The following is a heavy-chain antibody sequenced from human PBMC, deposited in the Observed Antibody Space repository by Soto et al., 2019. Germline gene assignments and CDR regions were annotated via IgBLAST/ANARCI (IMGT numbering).Heavy chain of an antibody. Sequence: QLQLQESGSGLVKPSQTLSLACGVSGGSISSGDYSWNWIRQPRGKGLEWIGFIYHTGTSYYNPSLESRVIISVDRSKNHFSLKMTSVTAADMAVYFCAREAGSDTGVTVLSFDIWGQGAKVTVAS. CDR3: AREAGSDTGVTVLSFDI. J-gene: IGHJ3*02. CDR1: GGSISSGDYS. CDR2: IYHTGTS. D-gene: IGHD3-9*01. V-gene: IGHV4-30-2*01.